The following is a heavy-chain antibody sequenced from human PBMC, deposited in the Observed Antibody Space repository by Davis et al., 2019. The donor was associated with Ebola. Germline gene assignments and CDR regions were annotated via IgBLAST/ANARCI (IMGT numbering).Heavy chain of an antibody. CDR1: GGSFSGYY. D-gene: IGHD3-9*01. CDR3: ARALYYDILTGAGGMDV. CDR2: INHSGST. J-gene: IGHJ6*02. Sequence: PSETLSLTCAVYGGSFSGYYWSWIRQPPGKGLEWIGEINHSGSTNYNPSLKSRVTISVDTSKNQFSLKLSSVTAADTAVYYCARALYYDILTGAGGMDVWGQGTTVTVSS. V-gene: IGHV4-34*01.